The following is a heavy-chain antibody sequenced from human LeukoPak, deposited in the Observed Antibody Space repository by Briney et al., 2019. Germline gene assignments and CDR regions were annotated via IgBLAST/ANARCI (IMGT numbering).Heavy chain of an antibody. Sequence: GGSLRLSCVASGFTFTSDAMNWVRQAPGKGLEWVSSTVSRGTTQYADSVKGRFTVSRDTSKNTLYLQMNSLRADDTAVYYCAKCSTFAYTTGWCNWIDPWGQGTLVTVSS. V-gene: IGHV3-23*01. CDR2: TVSRGTT. D-gene: IGHD6-19*01. CDR3: AKCSTFAYTTGWCNWIDP. J-gene: IGHJ5*02. CDR1: GFTFTSDA.